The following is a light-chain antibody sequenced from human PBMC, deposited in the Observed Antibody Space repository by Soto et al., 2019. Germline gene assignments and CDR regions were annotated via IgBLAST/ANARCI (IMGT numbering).Light chain of an antibody. CDR3: QQYKDWPPHT. V-gene: IGKV3D-15*01. CDR1: QNININ. J-gene: IGKJ4*01. Sequence: EIVMTQSPLTLSVSPGERATLSCRASQNININLAWYQQRPGQAPRVLIYGASSRASGIPDRFSGSGSGTDFTLTINRLEPDDFAFYYCQQYKDWPPHTFGGGTRVEIK. CDR2: GAS.